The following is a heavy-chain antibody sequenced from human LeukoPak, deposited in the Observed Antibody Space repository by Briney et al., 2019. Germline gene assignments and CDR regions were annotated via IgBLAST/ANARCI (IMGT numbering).Heavy chain of an antibody. V-gene: IGHV4-34*01. J-gene: IGHJ6*03. Sequence: SQSLSLTCAVFGGSFSGYYWSWISHPPGKGLEKIGEVNHSGSTNYNPSVKSRVTRSVDTSKNQFSLKLSSVTAADTAVYYCARGRAVAGLYYYYYYMDVWGKGTTVTVSS. D-gene: IGHD6-19*01. CDR1: GGSFSGYY. CDR2: VNHSGST. CDR3: ARGRAVAGLYYYYYYMDV.